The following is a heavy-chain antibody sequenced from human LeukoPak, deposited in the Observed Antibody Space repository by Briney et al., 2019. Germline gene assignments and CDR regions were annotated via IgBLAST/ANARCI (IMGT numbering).Heavy chain of an antibody. V-gene: IGHV1-8*01. J-gene: IGHJ6*02. CDR3: ATLLRYFDRYGMDV. CDR1: GYIFTSYD. Sequence: ASVKVSCKASGYIFTSYDINWVRQATGQGLEWMGWMNPNSGNTGYAQKFQGRVTMTRNTSISTAYMELSSLRSEDTAVYYCATLLRYFDRYGMDVWGQGTTVTVSS. D-gene: IGHD3-9*01. CDR2: MNPNSGNT.